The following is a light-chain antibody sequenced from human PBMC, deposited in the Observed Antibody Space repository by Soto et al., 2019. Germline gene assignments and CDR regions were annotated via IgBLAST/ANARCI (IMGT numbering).Light chain of an antibody. CDR3: LLYYSGARV. V-gene: IGLV7-46*01. Sequence: QAVVTQEPSLTVSPGGTVTLTCGSSTGTLTSGHFPYWFQQKPGQAPRALIFDTSNRHSWTPARFSGSLLGGKAALTLSGVQPEDEADYYCLLYYSGARVFGGGTQLTVL. CDR1: TGTLTSGHF. CDR2: DTS. J-gene: IGLJ2*01.